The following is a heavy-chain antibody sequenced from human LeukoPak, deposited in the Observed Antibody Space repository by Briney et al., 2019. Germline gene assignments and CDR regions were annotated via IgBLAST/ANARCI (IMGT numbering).Heavy chain of an antibody. D-gene: IGHD1-1*01. Sequence: GGSLRLSCAGSGFTFSSYAMSWVRQAPGKGLEWVSVISSTGGSTFYADSVKGRFTISRDNSKSTMFLQMNSLRAEDTAVYYCARPGQRDAFDIWGQGTMVTVSS. CDR3: ARPGQRDAFDI. J-gene: IGHJ3*02. CDR2: ISSTGGST. V-gene: IGHV3-23*01. CDR1: GFTFSSYA.